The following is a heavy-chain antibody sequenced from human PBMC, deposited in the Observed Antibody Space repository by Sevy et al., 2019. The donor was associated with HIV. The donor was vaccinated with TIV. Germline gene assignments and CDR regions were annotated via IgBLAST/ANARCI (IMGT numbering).Heavy chain of an antibody. CDR1: GGSISSYY. CDR2: IYYSGST. V-gene: IGHV4-59*01. J-gene: IGHJ4*02. D-gene: IGHD6-25*01. CDR3: ARGGSRGYVQALNY. Sequence: SETLSLTCTVSGGSISSYYWSWIRQPPGKGLEWIGYIYYSGSTNYNPSLKSRVTISVDTSKNQFSLKLSSVTAADTAVYYCARGGSRGYVQALNYWGQGTLVTVSS.